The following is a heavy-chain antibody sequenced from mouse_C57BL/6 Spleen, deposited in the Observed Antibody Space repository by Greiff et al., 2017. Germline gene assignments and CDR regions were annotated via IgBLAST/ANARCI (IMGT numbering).Heavy chain of an antibody. CDR1: GFTFSDFY. D-gene: IGHD6-1*01. V-gene: IGHV7-1*01. CDR3: ARDPSFAY. CDR2: SRNKANDYTT. J-gene: IGHJ3*01. Sequence: EVQVVESGGGLVQSGRSLRLSCATSGFTFSDFYMEWVRQAPGKGLEWIAASRNKANDYTTEYSASVKGRFIVSRDTSQSILYLQMNALRAEDTAIYYCARDPSFAYWGQGTLVTVSA.